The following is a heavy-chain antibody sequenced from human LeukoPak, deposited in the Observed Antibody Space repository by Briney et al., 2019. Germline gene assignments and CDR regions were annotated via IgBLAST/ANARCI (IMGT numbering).Heavy chain of an antibody. D-gene: IGHD3-10*01. CDR1: GGSISSYY. CDR2: IYTSGST. Sequence: SETLSLTCTVSGGSISSYYWSWIRQPAGKGLEWIGRIYTSGSTNYNPSLKSRVTISVDTSKNQFSLKLSSVTAADTAVYYCARLRYSYGSGSYYKSYYYYMDVWGKGTTVTISS. V-gene: IGHV4-4*07. CDR3: ARLRYSYGSGSYYKSYYYYMDV. J-gene: IGHJ6*03.